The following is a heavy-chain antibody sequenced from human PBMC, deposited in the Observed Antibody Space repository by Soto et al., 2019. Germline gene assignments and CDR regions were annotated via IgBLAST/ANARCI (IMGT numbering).Heavy chain of an antibody. Sequence: PGGSLRLSCAASGFTFSSYAVHWVRQAPGKGLEWVAVISYDGSNKYYADSVKGRFTISRDNSKNTLYLQMNSLRAEDTAVYYCARESGRYSSSWYSSYYYGMDVWGQGTTVTVSS. CDR3: ARESGRYSSSWYSSYYYGMDV. D-gene: IGHD6-13*01. J-gene: IGHJ6*02. V-gene: IGHV3-30-3*01. CDR1: GFTFSSYA. CDR2: ISYDGSNK.